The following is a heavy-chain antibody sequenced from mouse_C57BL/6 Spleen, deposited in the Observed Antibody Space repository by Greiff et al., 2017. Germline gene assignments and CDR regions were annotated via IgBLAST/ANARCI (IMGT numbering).Heavy chain of an antibody. V-gene: IGHV5-4*01. CDR1: GFTFSSYA. CDR3: ARESTTVVYFDY. J-gene: IGHJ2*01. CDR2: ISDGGSYT. Sequence: EVMLVESGGGLVKPGGSLKLSCAASGFTFSSYAMSWVRQTPEKRLEWVATISDGGSYTYYPDNVKGRFTISRDNAKNNLYLQMSHLKSEDTAMYYCARESTTVVYFDYWGQGTTLTVSS. D-gene: IGHD1-1*01.